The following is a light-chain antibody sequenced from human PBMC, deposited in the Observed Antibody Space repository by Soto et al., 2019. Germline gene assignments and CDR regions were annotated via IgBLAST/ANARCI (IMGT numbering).Light chain of an antibody. CDR3: LQASQFPWT. J-gene: IGKJ1*01. V-gene: IGKV2-24*01. CDR2: KIS. CDR1: ESLVHSNGDTY. Sequence: IVMPQNPLSSAVTLGQPASISCRSSESLVHSNGDTYLSWLQQRPGQPPRLLIRKISNRVSGVPDRFSGSGAWTEFTLKISRVEAEDVGIYYCLQASQFPWTFGQGTRVETK.